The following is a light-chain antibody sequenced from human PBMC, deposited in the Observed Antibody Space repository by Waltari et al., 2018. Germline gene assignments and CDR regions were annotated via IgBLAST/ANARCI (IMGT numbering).Light chain of an antibody. Sequence: SYELTQPPSVSVSPGQTARIICSGDVLPRKYAYWYQQKSGQAPVPVISEDSKRPSGIPERFSGSSSGTVATLTISGAQVEDEGVYYCYSTDSSGNHRGVFGGGTTLTVL. V-gene: IGLV3-10*01. CDR3: YSTDSSGNHRGV. CDR2: EDS. CDR1: VLPRKY. J-gene: IGLJ3*02.